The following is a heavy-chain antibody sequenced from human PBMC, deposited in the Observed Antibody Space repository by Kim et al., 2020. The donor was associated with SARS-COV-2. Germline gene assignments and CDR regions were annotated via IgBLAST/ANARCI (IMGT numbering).Heavy chain of an antibody. CDR1: GYSFTSYW. V-gene: IGHV5-51*01. J-gene: IGHJ5*02. CDR2: IYPGDSDT. D-gene: IGHD3-10*01. CDR3: ARGGFTWSPGNWFDP. Sequence: GESLKISCKGSGYSFTSYWIGWVRQMPGKGLEWMGIIYPGDSDTRYSTSFHGQVTISADKSISTAYLQWSSLKASDTAMYYCARGGFTWSPGNWFDPWGQGTLVTVSS.